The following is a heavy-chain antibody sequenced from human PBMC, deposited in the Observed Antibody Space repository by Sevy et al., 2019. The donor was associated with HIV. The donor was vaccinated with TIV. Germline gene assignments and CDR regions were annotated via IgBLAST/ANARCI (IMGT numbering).Heavy chain of an antibody. CDR1: GGSISSYY. Sequence: SETLSPTCTVSGGSISSYYWSWIRQPPGKGLEWIGYIYYSGSTNYNPSLKSRVTISVDTSKNQFSLKLSSVTAADTAVHYCARHNLRSSSTEPFDYWGQGTLVTVSS. CDR2: IYYSGST. J-gene: IGHJ4*02. V-gene: IGHV4-59*08. D-gene: IGHD6-6*01. CDR3: ARHNLRSSSTEPFDY.